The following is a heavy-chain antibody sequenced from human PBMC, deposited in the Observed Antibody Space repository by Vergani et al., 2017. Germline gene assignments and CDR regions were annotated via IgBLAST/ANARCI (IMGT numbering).Heavy chain of an antibody. CDR1: GGTFSSYA. CDR3: ARTLERSTRWVSFDY. J-gene: IGHJ4*02. CDR2: IIPIFGTA. D-gene: IGHD2-2*01. V-gene: IGHV1-69*12. Sequence: QVQLVQSGAEVKKPGSSVKVSCKASGGTFSSYAISWVRQAPGQGLEWMGGIIPIFGTANYAQKFQGRVTITADESTSTAYSELSSLRSEDTAVYYCARTLERSTRWVSFDYWGQGTLVTVSS.